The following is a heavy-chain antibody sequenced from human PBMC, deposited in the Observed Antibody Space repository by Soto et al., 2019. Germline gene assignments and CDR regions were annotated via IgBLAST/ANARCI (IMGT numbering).Heavy chain of an antibody. V-gene: IGHV4-30-4*01. Sequence: SETLSLTCTVSGCSISSGDYYWSWIRQPPGKGLEWIGYIYYSGSTYYNPSLKSRVTISVDTSKNQFSLKLSSVTAADTAVYYCARQYSGYDRLDYWGQGTLVTVSS. CDR1: GCSISSGDYY. J-gene: IGHJ4*02. CDR3: ARQYSGYDRLDY. CDR2: IYYSGST. D-gene: IGHD5-12*01.